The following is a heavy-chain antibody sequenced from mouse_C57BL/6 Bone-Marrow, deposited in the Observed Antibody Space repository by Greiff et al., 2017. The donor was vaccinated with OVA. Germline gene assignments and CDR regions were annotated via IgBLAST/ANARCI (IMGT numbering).Heavy chain of an antibody. V-gene: IGHV1-76*01. J-gene: IGHJ2*01. CDR1: GYSFTDHC. CDR2: IYPGSGNT. D-gene: IGHD2-3*01. CDR3: ARDDGYFFEY. Sequence: QVQLQQSGAEVVRPGASVKLSCKASGYSFTDHCINWVKQRPGQGLEWIARIYPGSGNTTYNEKFKGKATLTAEKSSNTAYMQLSSLTSEDSAVYFCARDDGYFFEYWGQGTTLTVSS.